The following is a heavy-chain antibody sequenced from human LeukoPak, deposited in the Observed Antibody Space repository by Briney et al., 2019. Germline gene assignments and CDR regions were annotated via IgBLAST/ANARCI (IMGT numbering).Heavy chain of an antibody. Sequence: ASVKVSCKVSGYTLTELSMHWVRQAPGKGLEWMGGFDPEDGETIYAQKFQGRVTMTEDTSTDTAYMELSSLRSEDTAVYYCATEVITFGGVIVKSYYFDYWGQGTPVTVSS. J-gene: IGHJ4*02. V-gene: IGHV1-24*01. CDR3: ATEVITFGGVIVKSYYFDY. CDR1: GYTLTELS. CDR2: FDPEDGET. D-gene: IGHD3-16*02.